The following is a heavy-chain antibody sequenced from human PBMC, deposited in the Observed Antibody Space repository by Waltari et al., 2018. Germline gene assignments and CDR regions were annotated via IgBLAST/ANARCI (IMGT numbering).Heavy chain of an antibody. J-gene: IGHJ6*03. CDR1: GGSFSDHY. CDR3: ARGACSDTSCYANYYYMDV. CDR2: INRGGIT. D-gene: IGHD2-2*01. V-gene: IGHV4-34*01. Sequence: QVQLQQWGAGLLKPSETLSLTCAVSGGSFSDHYWTGIPQPPGKGLEWIGEINRGGITNYNASLKGRVTISVDSSKTQFSLRLTSVAAADTAVYYCARGACSDTSCYANYYYMDVWGKGTAVTVSS.